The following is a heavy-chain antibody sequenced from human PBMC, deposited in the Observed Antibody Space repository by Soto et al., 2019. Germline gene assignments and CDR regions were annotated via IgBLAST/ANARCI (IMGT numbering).Heavy chain of an antibody. CDR1: GFTFSDHY. Sequence: GGSLRLSCAASGFTFSDHYMDWVRQAPGKGLEWVGRIRNKANSYTTEYAASVKGRFTISRDDSKNSLYLQMNSLKTEDTAVYYCAVVRGSLFDHWAQRTLVTGSS. CDR2: IRNKANSYTT. CDR3: AVVRGSLFDH. D-gene: IGHD3-10*01. J-gene: IGHJ5*02. V-gene: IGHV3-72*01.